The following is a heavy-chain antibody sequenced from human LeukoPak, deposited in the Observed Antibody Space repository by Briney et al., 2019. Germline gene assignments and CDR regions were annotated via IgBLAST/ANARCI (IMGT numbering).Heavy chain of an antibody. V-gene: IGHV3-23*01. CDR3: GKGYYVLLVYTLGGSFVF. CDR2: ISGSGRST. D-gene: IGHD2-8*02. CDR1: GFTFSSYA. Sequence: GGSLRLSCAASGFTFSSYAMSWVRQAPGKGLEWVSYISGSGRSTYYTDSVKGRFTISRDNTKNTLSLHMNSLRAEDAAVYYCGKGYYVLLVYTLGGSFVFGGRGPRV. J-gene: IGHJ2*01.